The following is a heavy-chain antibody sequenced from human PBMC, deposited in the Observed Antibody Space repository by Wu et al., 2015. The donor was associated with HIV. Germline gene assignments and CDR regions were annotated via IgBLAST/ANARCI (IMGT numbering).Heavy chain of an antibody. J-gene: IGHJ4*02. CDR1: GYTFTDYY. V-gene: IGHV1-2*02. D-gene: IGHD3-3*01. CDR2: INPNSGGT. Sequence: QVQLVQSGAEVKKPGASVKVSCQASGYTFTDYYIHWVRQAPGQGLEWMGWINPNSGGTNYAQKFQGTVTLTRDTSIGTAYMELSRLTSDDTAVYYCARGDYANYDFWSAYPSYWGQGTLVTVSS. CDR3: ARGDYANYDFWSAYPSY.